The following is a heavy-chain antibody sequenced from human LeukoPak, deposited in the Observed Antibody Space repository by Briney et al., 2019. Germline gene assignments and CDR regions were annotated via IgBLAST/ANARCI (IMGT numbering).Heavy chain of an antibody. D-gene: IGHD3-10*01. CDR1: GFTFSSYA. J-gene: IGHJ4*02. CDR2: ISGSGENT. Sequence: GGSLRLSCAASGFTFSSYAMSWVRQAPGKGLEWVSTISGSGENTYYADSVEGRFTISRDNSKNTLYLQMYSLRVEDTAVYYCAKWGSGSYYKGSFDYWGQGTLVTVSS. CDR3: AKWGSGSYYKGSFDY. V-gene: IGHV3-23*01.